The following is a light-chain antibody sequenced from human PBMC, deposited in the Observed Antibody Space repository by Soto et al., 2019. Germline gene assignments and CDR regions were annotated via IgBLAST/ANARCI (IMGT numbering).Light chain of an antibody. CDR2: AAS. CDR3: QQYNNWPQT. Sequence: EIVLTQSPGTLSLSPGERATLSCRASQSVSVNSLAWYQQKGGQAPRLLIYAASTRATGVPDRFSGTGSGTDFALTISSLQSEDFAVYYCQQYNNWPQTFGQGTKVDNK. CDR1: QSVSVN. V-gene: IGKV3-15*01. J-gene: IGKJ1*01.